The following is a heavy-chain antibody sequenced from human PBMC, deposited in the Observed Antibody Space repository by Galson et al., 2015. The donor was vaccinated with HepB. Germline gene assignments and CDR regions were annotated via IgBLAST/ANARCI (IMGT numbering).Heavy chain of an antibody. CDR2: ICYSGSP. CDR3: ARDPADYGDNSGTFDI. Sequence: LSLTCTVSGGSISSGGYYWSWIRQHPGKGLEWIGYICYSGSPYYDPSLKSRLTISVDTSKNQFSLKLSSVTAADTAVYYCARDPADYGDNSGTFDIWGQGTMVTVSS. V-gene: IGHV4-31*03. D-gene: IGHD4-23*01. J-gene: IGHJ3*02. CDR1: GGSISSGGYY.